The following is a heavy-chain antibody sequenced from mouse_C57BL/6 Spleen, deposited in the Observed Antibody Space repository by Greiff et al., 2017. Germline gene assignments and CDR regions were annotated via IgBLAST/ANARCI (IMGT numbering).Heavy chain of an antibody. CDR1: GYTFTDYN. CDR2: INPNNGGT. D-gene: IGHD2-2*01. J-gene: IGHJ3*01. CDR3: ARSGYGPWFAY. Sequence: VHVKQSGPELVKPGASVKIPCKASGYTFTDYNMDWVKQSHGKSLEWIGDINPNNGGTIYNQKFKGKATLTVDKSSSTAYMELRSLTSEDTAVYYCARSGYGPWFAYWGQGTLVTVSA. V-gene: IGHV1-18*01.